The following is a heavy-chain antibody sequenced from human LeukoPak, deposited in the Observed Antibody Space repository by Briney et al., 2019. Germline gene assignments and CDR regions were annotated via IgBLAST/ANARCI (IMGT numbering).Heavy chain of an antibody. Sequence: ASVKVSCKASGYTFTGYYIHWVRQAPGQGLEWMGWINPNSGGTNYAQKFLGRVTMTRDTSISTAYMELSRLTSADTAVYYCATEAGHSSSRNSEYYFDYWGQGALVTVSS. CDR2: INPNSGGT. J-gene: IGHJ4*02. CDR3: ATEAGHSSSRNSEYYFDY. D-gene: IGHD6-6*01. V-gene: IGHV1-2*02. CDR1: GYTFTGYY.